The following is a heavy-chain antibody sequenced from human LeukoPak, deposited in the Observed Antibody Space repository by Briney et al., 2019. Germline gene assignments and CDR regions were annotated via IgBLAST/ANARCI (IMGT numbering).Heavy chain of an antibody. CDR2: IYHSGST. J-gene: IGHJ5*02. CDR3: ARVWSGYCSSTSCYVAYNWFDP. V-gene: IGHV4-38-2*01. Sequence: KPSETLSLTCAVSGYSISSGYYWGWIRQPPGKGLEWIGSIYHSGSTYYSPSLKSRVTISVDTSKNQFSLKLSSVTAADTAVYYCARVWSGYCSSTSCYVAYNWFDPWGQGTLVTVSS. D-gene: IGHD2-2*01. CDR1: GYSISSGYY.